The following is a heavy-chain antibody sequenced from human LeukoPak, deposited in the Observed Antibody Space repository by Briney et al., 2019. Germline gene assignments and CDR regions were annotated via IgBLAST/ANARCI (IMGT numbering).Heavy chain of an antibody. CDR2: IIPIFGTA. Sequence: ASVKVSCKASGGTFSSYAISWVRQAPGQGLEWMGGIIPIFGTANYAQKFQGRVTITADESTSTAYMELSSLRSEDTAVYYCARESYIVFNWFDPWGQGTLVTVSS. V-gene: IGHV1-69*13. J-gene: IGHJ5*02. D-gene: IGHD5/OR15-5a*01. CDR1: GGTFSSYA. CDR3: ARESYIVFNWFDP.